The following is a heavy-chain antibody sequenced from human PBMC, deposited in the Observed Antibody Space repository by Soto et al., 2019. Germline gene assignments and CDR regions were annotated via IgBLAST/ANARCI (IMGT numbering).Heavy chain of an antibody. D-gene: IGHD1-26*01. CDR2: INHSGST. Sequence: PSETLSLTCAVYGGSFSGYYWSWIRQPPGKGLEWIGEINHSGSTNYNPSLKSRVTISVDTSKNQFSLKLSSVTAADTAVYYCARVVGRGDAFDIWGQGTMVTVS. V-gene: IGHV4-34*01. CDR1: GGSFSGYY. J-gene: IGHJ3*02. CDR3: ARVVGRGDAFDI.